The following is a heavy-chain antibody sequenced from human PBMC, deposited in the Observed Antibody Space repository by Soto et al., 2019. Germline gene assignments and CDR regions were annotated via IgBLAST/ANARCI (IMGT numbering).Heavy chain of an antibody. Sequence: QVQLVESGGGVVQPGRSLRLSCAASGFTFSSYGMHWVRQAPGKGLEWVAVIWYDGSNKYYADSVRSRFTISRDNSKNALYQHTTGLRAEGTAVYYWARTKGIAAEIDYWGQGILVTVSS. J-gene: IGHJ4*02. CDR1: GFTFSSYG. D-gene: IGHD6-13*01. CDR2: IWYDGSNK. CDR3: ARTKGIAAEIDY. V-gene: IGHV3-33*01.